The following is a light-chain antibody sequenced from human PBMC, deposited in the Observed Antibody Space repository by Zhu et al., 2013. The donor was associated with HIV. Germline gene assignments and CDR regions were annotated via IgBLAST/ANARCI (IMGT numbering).Light chain of an antibody. V-gene: IGKV3-11*01. CDR2: DAA. J-gene: IGKJ5*01. CDR1: QSVSIF. CDR3: QQRSIWPFT. Sequence: EVLLTQSPATLSLSPGERATLSCRASQSVSIFVAWYQQIPGQSPKFLIYDAANRSTGIPARFSGSGSGTDFTLSIDSLEPEDFGVYYCQQRSIWPFTFGQGTRLELK.